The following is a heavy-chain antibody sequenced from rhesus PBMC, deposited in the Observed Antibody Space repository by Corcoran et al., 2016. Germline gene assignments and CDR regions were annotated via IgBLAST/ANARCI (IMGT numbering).Heavy chain of an antibody. Sequence: QVQLQESGPGLVKPSETLSLTCAVSGGSISSGYYYWSWIRQPPGKGLEWIGDITYSGSTSYNPSLKSRVTISRDTSKNQFSLKLSSVTAADTAVYYCASGNFWSGYYWDYWGQGVLVTVSS. CDR3: ASGNFWSGYYWDY. V-gene: IGHV4-122*02. J-gene: IGHJ4*01. D-gene: IGHD3-3*01. CDR1: GGSISSGYYY. CDR2: ITYSGST.